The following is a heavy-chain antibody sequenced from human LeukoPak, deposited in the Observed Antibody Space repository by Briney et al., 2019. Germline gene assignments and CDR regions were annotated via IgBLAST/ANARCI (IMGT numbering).Heavy chain of an antibody. J-gene: IGHJ5*02. CDR3: ARGGYCSGGSCYYNWFDP. D-gene: IGHD2-15*01. Sequence: SETLSLTCTVSGYSISSGYYWGWIRQPPGKGLEWIGEINHSGSTNYNPSLKSRVTISVDTSKNQFSLKLSSVTAADTAVYYCARGGYCSGGSCYYNWFDPWGQGTLVTVSS. V-gene: IGHV4-38-2*02. CDR1: GYSISSGYY. CDR2: INHSGST.